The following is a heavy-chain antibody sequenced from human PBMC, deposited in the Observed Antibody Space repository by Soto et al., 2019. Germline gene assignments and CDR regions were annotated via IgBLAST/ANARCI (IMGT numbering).Heavy chain of an antibody. CDR3: VKDHIATDESGLSNRFDH. J-gene: IGHJ5*02. Sequence: PGGSLRLSCSASGFTFSTYAMHWVRQAPGKGLEYIAGITSNGRTTSYKDSVKGRFIISRDNSESTLYLQMSSLRFDDTAVYFSVKDHIATDESGLSNRFDHWGQGTRVTVSS. CDR2: ITSNGRTT. CDR1: GFTFSTYA. D-gene: IGHD2-21*01. V-gene: IGHV3-64D*06.